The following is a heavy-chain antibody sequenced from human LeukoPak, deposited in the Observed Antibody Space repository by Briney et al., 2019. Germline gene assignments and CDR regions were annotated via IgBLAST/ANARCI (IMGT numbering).Heavy chain of an antibody. CDR2: ISDDGSTK. J-gene: IGHJ4*02. CDR3: AGGSGWVTDS. V-gene: IGHV3-30*03. CDR1: GFTFSFYG. Sequence: GTSLRLSCAASGFTFSFYGIHWVRQAPGKGLEWVAVISDDGSTKYYSDSVKGRFTVSRDNSKNSLYLQMNSLRAEDTAVYFCAGGSGWVTDSWGQGTLVTVSA. D-gene: IGHD6-19*01.